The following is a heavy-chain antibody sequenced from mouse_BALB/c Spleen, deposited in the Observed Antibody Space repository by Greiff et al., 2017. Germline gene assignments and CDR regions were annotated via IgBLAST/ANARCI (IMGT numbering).Heavy chain of an antibody. CDR1: GFTFSSYT. Sequence: EVMLVESGGGLVQPGGSLKLSCAASGFTFSSYTMSWVRQTPEKRLEWVAYISNGGGSTYYPDTVKGRFTISRDNAKNTLYLQMSSLKSEDTAMYYCARRGGNYLWYAMDYWGQGTSVTVSS. V-gene: IGHV5-12-2*01. CDR2: ISNGGGST. D-gene: IGHD2-1*01. CDR3: ARRGGNYLWYAMDY. J-gene: IGHJ4*01.